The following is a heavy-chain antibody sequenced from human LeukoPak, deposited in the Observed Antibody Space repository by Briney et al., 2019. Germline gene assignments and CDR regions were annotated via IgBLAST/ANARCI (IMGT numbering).Heavy chain of an antibody. CDR2: IYYSGST. Sequence: PSETLSLTCTVSGGSISSSSYYWGWLRQPPGKGLEWIGSIYYSGSTYYNPSLKSRVTISVDTSKNQFSLKLSSVTAADTAVYYCARDSSRRGSSIAARPYYWGQGTLVTVSS. CDR1: GGSISSSSYY. CDR3: ARDSSRRGSSIAARPYY. V-gene: IGHV4-39*07. D-gene: IGHD6-6*01. J-gene: IGHJ4*02.